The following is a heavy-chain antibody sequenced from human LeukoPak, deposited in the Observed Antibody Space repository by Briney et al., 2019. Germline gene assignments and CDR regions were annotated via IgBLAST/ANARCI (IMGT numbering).Heavy chain of an antibody. D-gene: IGHD2-2*01. Sequence: NASETLSLTCTVSGGSISSSDYCWGWIRQSPGKGLEWIGSIYYSGSTYYNPSLKSRVTISVDTSKNQFSLKLISVTAADTAVYYCARIPLIFCSSTNCYRFDPWGQGTLVTVSS. V-gene: IGHV4-39*01. CDR2: IYYSGST. CDR3: ARIPLIFCSSTNCYRFDP. J-gene: IGHJ5*02. CDR1: GGSISSSDYC.